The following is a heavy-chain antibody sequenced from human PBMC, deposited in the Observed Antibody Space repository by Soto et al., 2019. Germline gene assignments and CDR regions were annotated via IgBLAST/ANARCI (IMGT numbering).Heavy chain of an antibody. Sequence: EVQLVQSGAEVKKPGESLEISCKGSGYTFTAHWIAWVRQMPGKRLEWMGLIYPDDSDTRYSPSFQGQVTISADKSSTTAYLQWSSLKASDTAIYYCARLAGDDIGRGFDYWGQGTPVTVSS. CDR2: IYPDDSDT. D-gene: IGHD4-17*01. J-gene: IGHJ4*02. V-gene: IGHV5-51*01. CDR1: GYTFTAHW. CDR3: ARLAGDDIGRGFDY.